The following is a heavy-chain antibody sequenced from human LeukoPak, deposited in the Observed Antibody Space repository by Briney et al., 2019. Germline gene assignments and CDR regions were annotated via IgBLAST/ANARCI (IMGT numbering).Heavy chain of an antibody. J-gene: IGHJ4*02. D-gene: IGHD6-19*01. Sequence: GASVKVSCKASGGTFSSYAISWVRQAPGQGLEWMGGIIPIFGTANYAQKFQGRVTITADKSTSTAYMELSSLRSEDMAVYYCARAYGSGWAPGGYWGQGTLVTVSS. V-gene: IGHV1-69*06. CDR2: IIPIFGTA. CDR3: ARAYGSGWAPGGY. CDR1: GGTFSSYA.